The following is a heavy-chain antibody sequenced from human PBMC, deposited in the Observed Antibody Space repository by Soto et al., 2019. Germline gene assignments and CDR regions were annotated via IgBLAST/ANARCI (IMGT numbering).Heavy chain of an antibody. CDR2: INDSGIT. CDR3: ARGRSSVPDRRGIGYYGLDV. D-gene: IGHD6-6*01. CDR1: GGSFSGYY. J-gene: IGHJ6*01. Sequence: QVQLQQWGAEVLKPSETLSLTCVVNGGSFSGYYWSWIRQSPGKGLEWIGEINDSGITDSNPSLESRVTISVDMSKNQSSLNLKSVTAADSAVYHCARGRSSVPDRRGIGYYGLDVW. V-gene: IGHV4-34*01.